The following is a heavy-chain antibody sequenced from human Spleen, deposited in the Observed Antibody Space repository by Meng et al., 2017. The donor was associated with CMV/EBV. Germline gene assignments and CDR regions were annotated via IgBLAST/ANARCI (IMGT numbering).Heavy chain of an antibody. V-gene: IGHV3-49*04. CDR1: GFTFGDYA. CDR3: ARDIPLLHFITRRIARWGYYYYGMDV. CDR2: IRSKAYGGTT. D-gene: IGHD2-21*01. Sequence: GESLKISCTASGFTFGDYAMSWVRQAPGKGLEWVGFIRSKAYGGTTEYAASVKGRFTISRDDSKSIAYLQMNSLKTEDTAVYCCARDIPLLHFITRRIARWGYYYYGMDVWGQGTTVTVSS. J-gene: IGHJ6*02.